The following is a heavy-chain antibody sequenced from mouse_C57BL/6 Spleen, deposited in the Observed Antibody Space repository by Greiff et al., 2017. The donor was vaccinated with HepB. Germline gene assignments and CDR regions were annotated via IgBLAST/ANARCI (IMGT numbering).Heavy chain of an antibody. CDR2: ISSGSSTI. D-gene: IGHD4-1*01. J-gene: IGHJ3*01. CDR1: GFTFSDYG. Sequence: EVMLVESGGGLVKPGGSLKLSCAASGFTFSDYGMHWVRQAPEKGLEWVAYISSGSSTIYYADTVKGRFTISRDNAKNTLFLQMTSLRSEDTAMYYCARPTGTWGTWFAYWGQGTLVTVAA. V-gene: IGHV5-17*01. CDR3: ARPTGTWGTWFAY.